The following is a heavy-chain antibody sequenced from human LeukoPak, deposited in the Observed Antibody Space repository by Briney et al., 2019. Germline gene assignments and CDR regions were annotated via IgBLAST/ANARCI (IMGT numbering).Heavy chain of an antibody. D-gene: IGHD3-16*01. J-gene: IGHJ1*01. CDR2: IKQDGSNK. Sequence: GGSLRLSCAASGFTFSSYWMSWVRQAPGKGLEWVANIKQDGSNKYYADSVKGRFTISRDNSKNTLYLQMNSLRAEDTAVYYCAKDDDWGRYKHWGQGTLVTVSS. CDR1: GFTFSSYW. CDR3: AKDDDWGRYKH. V-gene: IGHV3-7*03.